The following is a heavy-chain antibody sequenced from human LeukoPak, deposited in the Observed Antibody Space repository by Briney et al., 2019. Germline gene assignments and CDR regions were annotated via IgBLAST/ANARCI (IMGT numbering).Heavy chain of an antibody. J-gene: IGHJ6*02. CDR3: AKDFSVAGLYGMDV. CDR2: ISGSGGST. D-gene: IGHD6-19*01. V-gene: IGHV3-23*01. CDR1: GFTFRNYA. Sequence: PGGSLRLSCAVSGFTFRNYAMSWVRQAPGKGLEWVSAISGSGGSTYYADSVKGRFTISRDNSKNTLYLQMNSLRAEDTAVYYCAKDFSVAGLYGMDVWGQGTTVTVSS.